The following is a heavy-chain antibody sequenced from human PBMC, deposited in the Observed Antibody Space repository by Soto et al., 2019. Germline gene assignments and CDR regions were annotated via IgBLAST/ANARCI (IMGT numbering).Heavy chain of an antibody. Sequence: EVQVVESGGGLIQPGGSLRLSCVASGFTFNIYWMHWVRQAPGKGLVWVSRIKFDESTTSYADSVKGRFTISRDNAKNTVFLQMNSLRADDTGVNYCARGIRNYYGVDVWGQGTTVTVSS. J-gene: IGHJ6*02. CDR1: GFTFNIYW. D-gene: IGHD5-18*01. CDR3: ARGIRNYYGVDV. V-gene: IGHV3-74*01. CDR2: IKFDESTT.